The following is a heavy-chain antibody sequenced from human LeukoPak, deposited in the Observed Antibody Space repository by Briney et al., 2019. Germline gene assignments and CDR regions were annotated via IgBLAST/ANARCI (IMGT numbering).Heavy chain of an antibody. Sequence: SVKVSCKASGGTFSSYAISWVRQAPGQGLEWMGGIIPIFGTANYAQKFQGRVTITADESTSTAYMELSSLRSEDTAVYYCTKLARAPRDFDYWGQGTLVTVSS. J-gene: IGHJ4*01. CDR2: IIPIFGTA. CDR1: GGTFSSYA. D-gene: IGHD2-8*01. CDR3: TKLARAPRDFDY. V-gene: IGHV1-69*13.